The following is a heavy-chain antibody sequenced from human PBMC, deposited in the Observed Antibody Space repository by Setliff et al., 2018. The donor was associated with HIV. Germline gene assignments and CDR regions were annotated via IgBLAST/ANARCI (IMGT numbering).Heavy chain of an antibody. V-gene: IGHV3-23*01. CDR2: ISGSGDRT. CDR3: AQDYTATFWEYNWFDP. CDR1: GLTFEYYA. J-gene: IGHJ5*02. D-gene: IGHD2-15*01. Sequence: PGGSLRLSCAAPGLTFEYYAMTWVRQAPGKGLERVSGISGSGDRTYYAPAVRGRFTISRDNVKNILYLQMNNLRAEDTALYFCAQDYTATFWEYNWFDPWGQGTLVTVSS.